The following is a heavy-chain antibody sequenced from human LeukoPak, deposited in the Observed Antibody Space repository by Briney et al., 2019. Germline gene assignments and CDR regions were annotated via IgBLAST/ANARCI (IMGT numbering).Heavy chain of an antibody. J-gene: IGHJ4*02. CDR1: GGSFSGYY. Sequence: SEALSLTCAVYGGSFSGYYWSWIRQPPGKGLEWIGEINHSGSTNYNPSLKSRVTISADTSKNQFSLKLSSVTAADTAVYYCARGRVERWLQSEYLGIDYWGQGTLVTVSS. D-gene: IGHD5-12*01. CDR2: INHSGST. CDR3: ARGRVERWLQSEYLGIDY. V-gene: IGHV4-34*01.